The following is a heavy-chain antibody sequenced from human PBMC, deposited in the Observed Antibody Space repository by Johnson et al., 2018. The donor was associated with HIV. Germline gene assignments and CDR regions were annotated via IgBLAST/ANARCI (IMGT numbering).Heavy chain of an antibody. Sequence: QVHLVESGGGVVQPGRSLRLSCAASGFTFSSFAIHWVRQAPGKGLEWVAVISYDGSDKYYADSVKGRFTISRDNSKNTLYLQMNSLKTEDTAVYYCTTTSSSGYTNSYAFDVWGQGTMVTVSS. J-gene: IGHJ3*01. CDR1: GFTFSSFA. CDR2: ISYDGSDK. D-gene: IGHD6-6*01. CDR3: TTTSSSGYTNSYAFDV. V-gene: IGHV3-30-3*01.